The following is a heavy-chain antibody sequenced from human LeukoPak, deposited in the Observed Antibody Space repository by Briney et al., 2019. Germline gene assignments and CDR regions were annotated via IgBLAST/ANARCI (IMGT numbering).Heavy chain of an antibody. V-gene: IGHV3-66*01. CDR2: IYSGGNT. CDR1: GFTVSVNY. J-gene: IGHJ2*01. Sequence: GGSLRLSCAAFGFTVSVNYMSWVRQAPGKGLECVPVIYSGGNTYYADSVKGRFTISRDNSKNTLYLQMNSLRAEDTAVYYCARDFWAHWYFDLWGRGTLVTVSS. D-gene: IGHD3-3*01. CDR3: ARDFWAHWYFDL.